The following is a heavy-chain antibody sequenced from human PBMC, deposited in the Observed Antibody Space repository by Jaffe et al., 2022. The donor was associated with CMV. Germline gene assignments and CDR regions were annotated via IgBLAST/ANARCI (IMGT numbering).Heavy chain of an antibody. J-gene: IGHJ6*02. CDR2: TRNKANSYTT. CDR3: ARGGFGYCSSTSCSMGRYYYYYGMDV. D-gene: IGHD2-2*03. CDR1: GFTFSDHY. Sequence: EVQLVESGGGLVQPGGSLRLSCAASGFTFSDHYMDWVRQAPGKGLEWVGRTRNKANSYTTEYAASVKGRFTISRDDSKNSLYLQMNSLKTEDTAVYYCARGGFGYCSSTSCSMGRYYYYYGMDVWGQGTTVTVSS. V-gene: IGHV3-72*01.